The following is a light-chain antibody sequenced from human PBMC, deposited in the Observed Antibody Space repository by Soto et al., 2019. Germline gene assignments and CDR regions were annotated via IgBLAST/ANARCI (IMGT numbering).Light chain of an antibody. V-gene: IGKV3-15*01. CDR1: HSVSSN. Sequence: EIVMTQSPATLSVSPGERATLSCRASHSVSSNLAWYQQTPGQAPRLLIYGASTRATGIPARFSGSGSGTEFTLTISSLQSEDFAVYYCQQYNNWPPLTFGGGTKVDIK. CDR3: QQYNNWPPLT. J-gene: IGKJ4*01. CDR2: GAS.